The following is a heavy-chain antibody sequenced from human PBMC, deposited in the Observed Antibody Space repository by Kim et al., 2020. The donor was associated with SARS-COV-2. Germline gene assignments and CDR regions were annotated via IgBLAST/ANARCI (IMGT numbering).Heavy chain of an antibody. D-gene: IGHD6-6*01. CDR2: ISGSGGGT. CDR3: AKYGQLEPYWYFDL. Sequence: GGSLRLSCAASGFTFSSYAMSWVRQAPGKGLEWVSAISGSGGGTYNADSVKGRFTISRDNSKHTLYLQMNSLRAEDTAVYYCAKYGQLEPYWYFDLWGRGALVTVSS. CDR1: GFTFSSYA. J-gene: IGHJ2*01. V-gene: IGHV3-23*01.